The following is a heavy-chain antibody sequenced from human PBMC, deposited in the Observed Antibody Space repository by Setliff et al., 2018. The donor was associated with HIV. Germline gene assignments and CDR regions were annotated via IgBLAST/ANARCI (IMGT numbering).Heavy chain of an antibody. CDR2: IYYSGST. D-gene: IGHD6-6*01. CDR3: ARGGASSLPLGH. V-gene: IGHV4-59*11. Sequence: SETLSLTCTVSGGSISSQYWSWIRQSPGKGPEWIGHIYYSGSTNYNPSLKSRVTISVDMSKNQFSLKLSFVTAADTAMYYCARGGASSLPLGHWGQGTLVTVSS. CDR1: GGSISSQY. J-gene: IGHJ4*02.